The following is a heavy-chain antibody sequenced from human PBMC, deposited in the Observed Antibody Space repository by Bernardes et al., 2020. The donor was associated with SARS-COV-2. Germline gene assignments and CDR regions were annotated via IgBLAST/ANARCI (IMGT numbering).Heavy chain of an antibody. D-gene: IGHD6-13*01. CDR2: ISSSSSYI. J-gene: IGHJ4*02. V-gene: IGHV3-21*01. CDR3: ATPGIAAADSGWVFDY. CDR1: GFTFSSDS. Sequence: GGSLRLSCAASGFTFSSDSMNWVRQAPGKGLEWVSSISSSSSYIYYADSVKGRFTISRDNAKNSLYLQMNSLRAEDTAVYYCATPGIAAADSGWVFDYWGQGTLVTVSS.